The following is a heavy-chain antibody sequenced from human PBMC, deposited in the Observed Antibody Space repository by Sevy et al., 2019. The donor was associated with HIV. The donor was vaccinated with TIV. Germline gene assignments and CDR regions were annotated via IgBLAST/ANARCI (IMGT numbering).Heavy chain of an antibody. Sequence: ASVMVSCKVSGYTLTELSMHWVRQAPGKGLEWMGGFDPEDGETIYAQKFQGRVTMTEDTSTDTAYMELSSLRSEDTAVYYCATDKSGIKNYYYYYGMDVWGQGTTVTVSS. CDR1: GYTLTELS. V-gene: IGHV1-24*01. D-gene: IGHD3-10*01. CDR3: ATDKSGIKNYYYYYGMDV. J-gene: IGHJ6*02. CDR2: FDPEDGET.